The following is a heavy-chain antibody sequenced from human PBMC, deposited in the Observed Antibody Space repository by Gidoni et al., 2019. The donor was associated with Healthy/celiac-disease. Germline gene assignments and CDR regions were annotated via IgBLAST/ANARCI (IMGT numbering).Heavy chain of an antibody. CDR1: GGTFSSYA. Sequence: QVQLMQSGAEVKKPGSSVTVPCNASGGTFSSYAISWVRQSTGQGLEWMGGIIPIFGTANYAQKFQGRVTITADEATSTAYMELSSLRSEDTAVYYCAVADIVATILDYWGQGTLVTVSS. CDR2: IIPIFGTA. J-gene: IGHJ4*02. D-gene: IGHD5-12*01. V-gene: IGHV1-69*01. CDR3: AVADIVATILDY.